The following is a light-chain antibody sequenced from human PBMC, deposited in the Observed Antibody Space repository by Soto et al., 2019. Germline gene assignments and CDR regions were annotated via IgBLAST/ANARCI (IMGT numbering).Light chain of an antibody. Sequence: EIVLTQSPATLSLSPEERAALSCRASQSVSSYLAWYQQKPGQAPRLLIYDASNRATGIPARFSGSGSGTEFTLTISSLEPEDFAVYYCQQRSNWPRTFGQGTKVEIK. CDR3: QQRSNWPRT. CDR2: DAS. V-gene: IGKV3-11*01. J-gene: IGKJ1*01. CDR1: QSVSSY.